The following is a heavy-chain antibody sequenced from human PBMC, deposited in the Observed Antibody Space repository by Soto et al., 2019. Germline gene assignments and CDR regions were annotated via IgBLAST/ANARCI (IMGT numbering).Heavy chain of an antibody. V-gene: IGHV1-69*01. Sequence: QIQLVQSGAEIKKTGSSVKVSCKASVGTFSSSAINWVRQAPGQGLEWMGGIIPMLGTLKYAQTFQGRVTINADDSTSTAYLYLTSLSSGDTATYFCARRKKKARIVAVNAADVGGFNAFDVWGHGTEVIVSS. D-gene: IGHD2-21*01. CDR1: VGTFSSSA. CDR3: ARRKKKARIVAVNAADVGGFNAFDV. J-gene: IGHJ3*01. CDR2: IIPMLGTL.